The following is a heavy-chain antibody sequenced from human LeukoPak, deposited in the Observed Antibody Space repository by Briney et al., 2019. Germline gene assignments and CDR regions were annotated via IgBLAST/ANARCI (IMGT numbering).Heavy chain of an antibody. D-gene: IGHD1-1*01. J-gene: IGHJ4*02. CDR2: IYYSGST. V-gene: IGHV4-59*08. CDR1: GGSISSYY. Sequence: SETLSLTCTVSGGSISSYYWRWIRQPPGKGLEWIGYIYYSGSTNYNPSLKSRVTISVDTSKNQFSLKLSSVTAADTAVYYCARHGTGFDYWGQGTLVTVSS. CDR3: ARHGTGFDY.